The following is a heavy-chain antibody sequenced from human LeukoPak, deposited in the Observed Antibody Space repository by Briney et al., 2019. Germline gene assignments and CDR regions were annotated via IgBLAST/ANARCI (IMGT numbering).Heavy chain of an antibody. CDR2: ISSTGYTI. D-gene: IGHD3-10*01. CDR1: GFTFSSYE. CDR3: ARDRADGGSGGDPFDV. V-gene: IGHV3-48*03. Sequence: GGSLRPSCAPSGFTFSSYEMNWVRQAPGRGLEWVSYISSTGYTIKYADSVKGRFTISRDSSKNSLFLQMNSLRGEDTAVYYCARDRADGGSGGDPFDVWGQGTMVTVSS. J-gene: IGHJ3*01.